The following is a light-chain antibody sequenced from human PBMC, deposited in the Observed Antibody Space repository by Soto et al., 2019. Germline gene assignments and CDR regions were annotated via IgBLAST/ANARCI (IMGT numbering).Light chain of an antibody. CDR2: AAS. CDR1: QGIRHD. Sequence: IQMTQSPSSLSVSVGDRVTITCRASQGIRHDLGWYQQKPGKAPELLIYAASILQSGVPSRFSGSGSGTDFTLTITSLQPEDFAIYYCLQYYTYPRTFGQGTKVDIK. CDR3: LQYYTYPRT. V-gene: IGKV1-6*01. J-gene: IGKJ1*01.